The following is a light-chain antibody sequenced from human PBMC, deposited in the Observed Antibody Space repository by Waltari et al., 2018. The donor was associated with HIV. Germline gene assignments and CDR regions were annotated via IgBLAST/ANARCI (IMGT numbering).Light chain of an antibody. CDR1: SSDVGSYNH. V-gene: IGLV2-8*01. Sequence: SALTQPPSASGSPGQSVTISCTGTSSDVGSYNHVSRYQQHPGKAPKLMMYEVSKRPSGVPDRFSGSKSGNTASLTVSGLQAEDEANYYCSSYAGSNNYVVFGGGTKLTVL. CDR3: SSYAGSNNYVV. J-gene: IGLJ2*01. CDR2: EVS.